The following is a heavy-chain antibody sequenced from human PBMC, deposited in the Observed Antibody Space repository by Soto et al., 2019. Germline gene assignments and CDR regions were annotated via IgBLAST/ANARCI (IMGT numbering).Heavy chain of an antibody. CDR3: ARGGATTVTLFDY. J-gene: IGHJ4*02. CDR2: ISGNGGTT. Sequence: SGGSLRLSCAASGFTFSTYAMSWVRQAPGKGLEWLSGISGNGGTTYYADSVKGRFTISRDKSKTTLYLQMNSLRAEDTAVYYCARGGATTVTLFDYWGQGTLVTVSS. V-gene: IGHV3-23*01. D-gene: IGHD4-17*01. CDR1: GFTFSTYA.